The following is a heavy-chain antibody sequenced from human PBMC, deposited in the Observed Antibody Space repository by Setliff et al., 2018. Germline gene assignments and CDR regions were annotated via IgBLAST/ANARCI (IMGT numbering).Heavy chain of an antibody. Sequence: GASVKVSCKASGGTFAITWVRQAPGQGLEWMGGTIPTLPLPNYAVKFQGRITITADKSTSTAYMELSSLRSDDTAVYYCARNAITGTTRKYYYYMDVWGQGTTVTVSS. CDR1: GGTFA. D-gene: IGHD1-7*01. CDR3: ARNAITGTTRKYYYYMDV. V-gene: IGHV1-69*10. J-gene: IGHJ6*03. CDR2: TIPTLPLP.